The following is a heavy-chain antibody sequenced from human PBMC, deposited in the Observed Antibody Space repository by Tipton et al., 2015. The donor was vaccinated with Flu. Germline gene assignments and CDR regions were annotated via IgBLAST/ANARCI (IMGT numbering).Heavy chain of an antibody. Sequence: TLSLTCNVSGGSISSSSHYWGWIRQAPGRGLEWVGSIYYTGYPYYNSSLKSRLAMSIDTSKKQFSLRLSSVTAADTAVYYCAKVLFGWVESWAQGTLVTVSS. CDR3: AKVLFGWVES. CDR1: GGSISSSSHY. D-gene: IGHD3-16*01. CDR2: IYYTGYP. V-gene: IGHV4-39*07. J-gene: IGHJ5*01.